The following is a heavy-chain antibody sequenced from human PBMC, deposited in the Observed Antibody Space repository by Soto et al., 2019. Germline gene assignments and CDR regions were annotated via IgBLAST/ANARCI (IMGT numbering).Heavy chain of an antibody. CDR3: ARGLYCGGGCYSDFDY. J-gene: IGHJ4*02. V-gene: IGHV1-69*01. D-gene: IGHD2-21*02. Sequence: VQLVQSAAEVKKPGSSVKVSCKASGGTFSNYPFIWVRQAPGQGLDWMGGIIPIFGTTDYGQRFQGRVTITADESTNTAYMELSSLRSDDTGVYYCARGLYCGGGCYSDFDYWGQGTLVTVSS. CDR1: GGTFSNYP. CDR2: IIPIFGTT.